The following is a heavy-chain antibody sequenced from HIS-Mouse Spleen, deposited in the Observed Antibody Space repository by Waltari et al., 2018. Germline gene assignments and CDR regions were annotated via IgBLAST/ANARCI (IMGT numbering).Heavy chain of an antibody. CDR2: IYSRGST. D-gene: IGHD5-18*01. J-gene: IGHJ4*02. CDR1: GFTVSSNY. CDR3: ARVGGYSYGDY. Sequence: SGFTVSSNYMSWVRQAPGKGLEWVSVIYSRGSTYYADSVKGRFTISRDNSKNTLYLQMNSLRAEDTAVYYCARVGGYSYGDYWGQGTLVTVSS. V-gene: IGHV3-66*01.